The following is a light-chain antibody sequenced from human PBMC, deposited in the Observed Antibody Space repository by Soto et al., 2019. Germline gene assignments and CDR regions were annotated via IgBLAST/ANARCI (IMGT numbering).Light chain of an antibody. CDR3: QQYGSSPT. Sequence: EVVLTQSPATLSLSPGEGATLSCRASQSIGNYLAWYQQKPGQAPRLLIYGASSRATGIPDRFSGSGSGTDFTLTISRLEPEDFAVYYCQQYGSSPTFGQGTKLEIK. CDR2: GAS. CDR1: QSIGNY. J-gene: IGKJ2*01. V-gene: IGKV3-20*01.